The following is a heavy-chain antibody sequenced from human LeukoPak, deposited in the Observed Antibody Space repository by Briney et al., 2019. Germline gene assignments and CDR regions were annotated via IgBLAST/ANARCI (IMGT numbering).Heavy chain of an antibody. Sequence: GSSVKVSCKASGGTFSSYAISWVRQAPGQGLEWMGGIIPIFGTANYAQKFQGRVTITTDESTSTAYMELSSLRSEDTAVYYRARERAHYYGSSGYRPDAFDIWGQGTMVTVSS. CDR3: ARERAHYYGSSGYRPDAFDI. CDR1: GGTFSSYA. CDR2: IIPIFGTA. D-gene: IGHD3-22*01. V-gene: IGHV1-69*05. J-gene: IGHJ3*02.